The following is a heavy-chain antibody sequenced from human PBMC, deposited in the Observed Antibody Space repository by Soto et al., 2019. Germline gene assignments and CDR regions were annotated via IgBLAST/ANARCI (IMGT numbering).Heavy chain of an antibody. Sequence: GGSLRLSCAASGFTFSSYGMHWVRQAPGKGLEWVAVIWYNGSDKRYADSVKGRFTISRDNSEKTLYLQMNSLRAEDTAVYYCARESEDLTSNFDYWGQGTLVTVSS. CDR1: GFTFSSYG. J-gene: IGHJ4*02. CDR2: IWYNGSDK. CDR3: ARESEDLTSNFDY. V-gene: IGHV3-33*01.